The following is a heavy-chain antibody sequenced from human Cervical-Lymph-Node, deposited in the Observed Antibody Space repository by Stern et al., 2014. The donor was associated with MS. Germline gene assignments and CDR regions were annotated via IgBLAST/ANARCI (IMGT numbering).Heavy chain of an antibody. D-gene: IGHD6-6*01. CDR3: TCGTVAARNRFDY. Sequence: EVQLVESGGGLVQPGGSLQLSCAASGFTFSDSAMHWVRPASGQGLEWVGRIGSKTNTYATAYGASVKGRFTISRDDSKNTAYLQMNGLKIEDTAVYYCTCGTVAARNRFDYWGQGTLVTVSS. J-gene: IGHJ4*02. V-gene: IGHV3-73*02. CDR1: GFTFSDSA. CDR2: IGSKTNTYAT.